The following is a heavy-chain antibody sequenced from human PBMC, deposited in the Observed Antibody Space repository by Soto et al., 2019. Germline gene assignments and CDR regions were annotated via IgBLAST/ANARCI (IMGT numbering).Heavy chain of an antibody. J-gene: IGHJ4*02. CDR2: INPNSGGT. V-gene: IGHV1-2*02. CDR1: GYTFTGYY. Sequence: ASVKVSCKASGYTFTGYYMHWVRQAPGQGLEWMGWINPNSGGTNYARKFQGRVTMTRDTSISTAYMELSRLRSDDTAVYYCARGRSSWYFDYWGQGTLVTVSS. CDR3: ARGRSSWYFDY. D-gene: IGHD6-13*01.